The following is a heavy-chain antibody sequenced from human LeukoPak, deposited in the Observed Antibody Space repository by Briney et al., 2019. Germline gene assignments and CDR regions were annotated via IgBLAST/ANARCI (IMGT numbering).Heavy chain of an antibody. J-gene: IGHJ4*02. Sequence: SEKVSCKASGGTFSSYAISWVRQAPGQGLEWMGRIIPIFGIANYAQKLQGRVTITADKSTSTAYMELSSLRSEDTAVYYCARDQSPRKGYYDSSGYRYWGQGTLVTVSS. D-gene: IGHD3-22*01. CDR2: IIPIFGIA. CDR3: ARDQSPRKGYYDSSGYRY. CDR1: GGTFSSYA. V-gene: IGHV1-69*04.